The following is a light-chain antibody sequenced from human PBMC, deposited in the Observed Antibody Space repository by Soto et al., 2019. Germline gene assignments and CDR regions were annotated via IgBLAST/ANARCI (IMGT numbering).Light chain of an antibody. CDR2: AAS. Sequence: EIVLTQSPGTLSLSPGETATLSCRASQSVRSNYLAWYQQKPGQAPRLLMYAASSRATGIPDRFSGTASGTDFTLTINRLEPEDFAVYYCQHYDSSPSYSFGQGTKLEI. V-gene: IGKV3-20*01. CDR1: QSVRSNY. J-gene: IGKJ2*03. CDR3: QHYDSSPSYS.